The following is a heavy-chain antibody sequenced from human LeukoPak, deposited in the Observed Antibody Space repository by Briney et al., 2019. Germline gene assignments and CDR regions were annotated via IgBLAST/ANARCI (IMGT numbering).Heavy chain of an antibody. CDR1: GGTFSSYA. V-gene: IGHV1-69*01. J-gene: IGHJ4*02. D-gene: IGHD4-11*01. Sequence: SVKVSCKASGGTFSSYAISWVRQAPGQGLEWMGGIIPIFGTANYAQKFQGRVSITADESTSTAYMELSSLRSEDTAVYYCARGSRKTTVTKFDYWGQGTLVTVSS. CDR3: ARGSRKTTVTKFDY. CDR2: IIPIFGTA.